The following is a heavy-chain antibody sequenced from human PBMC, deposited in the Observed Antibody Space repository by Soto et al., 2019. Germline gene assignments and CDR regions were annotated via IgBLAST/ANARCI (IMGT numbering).Heavy chain of an antibody. D-gene: IGHD3-10*01. CDR3: AREGLRGVMSYYGMDV. CDR2: IKQDGSEK. CDR1: GFTFSSYW. V-gene: IGHV3-7*04. J-gene: IGHJ6*02. Sequence: EVPLVESGGGLVQPGGSLRLSCAASGFTFSSYWMRWVRQAPGKGLEWVANIKQDGSEKYYVDSVKGRFTISRDNAKHSLYMQMNCHRAEDTAVYYCAREGLRGVMSYYGMDVWGQGTTVTVSS.